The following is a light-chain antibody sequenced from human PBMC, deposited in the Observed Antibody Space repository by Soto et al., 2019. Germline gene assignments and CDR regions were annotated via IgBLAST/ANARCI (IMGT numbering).Light chain of an antibody. J-gene: IGKJ1*01. CDR1: QSVSSN. Sequence: EIVMTQSPATLSVSPGERATISCRASQSVSSNLAWYQQKPGQAPRLLIYGASTRATGIPARFSGSGSGTEFSLAISSLQSEDLAVYYCQHYSNWPWTFGQGTKVEIK. CDR2: GAS. V-gene: IGKV3-15*01. CDR3: QHYSNWPWT.